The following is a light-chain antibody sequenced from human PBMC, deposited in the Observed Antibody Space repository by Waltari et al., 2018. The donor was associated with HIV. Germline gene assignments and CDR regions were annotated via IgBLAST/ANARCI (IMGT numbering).Light chain of an antibody. CDR1: SRDIGTYTY. Sequence: QPALTQPPSASGSPGQSVTISCTGTSRDIGTYTYVSWYQQHPGRAPNFLIYEVNKRPPGVPDRFSGSKSANTASLTVSGLQVADEADYYCSSYAGNNNYVFGTGTRVTVL. J-gene: IGLJ1*01. CDR2: EVN. CDR3: SSYAGNNNYV. V-gene: IGLV2-8*01.